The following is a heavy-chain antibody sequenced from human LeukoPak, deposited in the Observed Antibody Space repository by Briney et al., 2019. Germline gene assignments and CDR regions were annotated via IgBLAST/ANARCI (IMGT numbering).Heavy chain of an antibody. J-gene: IGHJ5*02. D-gene: IGHD2-15*01. V-gene: IGHV1-2*02. CDR2: INPNSGNT. CDR1: GYTFTGYY. Sequence: ASVKVSCKASGYTFTGYYIHWVRQAPGQGLEWMGCINPNSGNTNYAQKFQGRVTMTRDTSISAAYMELSSLRSDDTAVYYCARAADIISSRSWFDPWGQGTLVTVSS. CDR3: ARAADIISSRSWFDP.